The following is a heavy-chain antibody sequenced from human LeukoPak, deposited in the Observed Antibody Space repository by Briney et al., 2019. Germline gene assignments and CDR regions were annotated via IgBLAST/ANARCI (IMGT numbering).Heavy chain of an antibody. Sequence: SGTLSLTCTVSGGSISSSSYYWGWIRQPRGKGLEWIGSIYYGGSTYYNPSLKSRVTISVDTSKNQFSLKLSSVTAADTAVYYCARHKLQGYSNPNWFDPWGQGTLVTVSS. CDR2: IYYGGST. CDR3: ARHKLQGYSNPNWFDP. V-gene: IGHV4-39*07. J-gene: IGHJ5*02. D-gene: IGHD4-11*01. CDR1: GGSISSSSYY.